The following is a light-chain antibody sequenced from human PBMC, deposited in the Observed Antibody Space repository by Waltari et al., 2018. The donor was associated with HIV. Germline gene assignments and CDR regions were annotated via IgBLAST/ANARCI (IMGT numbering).Light chain of an antibody. CDR1: SSAVGGYNY. CDR3: SSYTSSSTLVV. J-gene: IGLJ2*01. V-gene: IGLV2-14*03. Sequence: QSALTQPASVSGSPGQSSTISCTGTSSAVGGYNYVSWYQQHPGKAPKLMIYDVRNRPSGVSNRFSGSKSGNTASLTISGLQAEDEADYYCSSYTSSSTLVVFGGGTKLTVL. CDR2: DVR.